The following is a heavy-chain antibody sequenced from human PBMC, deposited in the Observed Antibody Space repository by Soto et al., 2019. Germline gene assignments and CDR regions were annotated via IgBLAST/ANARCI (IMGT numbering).Heavy chain of an antibody. V-gene: IGHV1-2*02. CDR1: RYTFINFY. Sequence: GASVKISGKASRYTFINFYMHLVRQAPGQGFEWMGRISPKSGGTNYAQKFQGRVRMTWDTSLKTAYMELSSLMSEDTAVYYCARPPGYISDWHYFDLWGQGTQVTVSS. CDR2: ISPKSGGT. D-gene: IGHD2-21*02. J-gene: IGHJ4*02. CDR3: ARPPGYISDWHYFDL.